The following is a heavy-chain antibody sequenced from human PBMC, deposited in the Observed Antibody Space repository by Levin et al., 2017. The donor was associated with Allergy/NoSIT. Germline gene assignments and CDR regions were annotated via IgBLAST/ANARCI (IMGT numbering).Heavy chain of an antibody. V-gene: IGHV3-9*01. CDR3: AKGGELIAAAGLIDY. CDR1: GFTFDDYA. CDR2: ISWNSGKI. D-gene: IGHD6-13*01. J-gene: IGHJ4*02. Sequence: SCAASGFTFDDYALHWVRQAPGKGLEWVSDISWNSGKIVYADSVKGRFTISRDNAKNSLYLQMNSLRAEDTALYYCAKGGELIAAAGLIDYWGQGTLVTVSS.